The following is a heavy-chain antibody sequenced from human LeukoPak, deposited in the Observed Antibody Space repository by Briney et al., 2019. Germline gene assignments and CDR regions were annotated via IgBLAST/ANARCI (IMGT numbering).Heavy chain of an antibody. J-gene: IGHJ4*02. Sequence: GGSLRLSCVGSGFTFRSHAMSWVRQAPEKGLEFVSGIYENGGTTYYADSVKGRFSISRDNSENTLYLQMNSLRAEDTAIYYCARSLPYGTTWYGRSDFWGQGTLVTVSS. CDR2: IYENGGTT. CDR3: ARSLPYGTTWYGRSDF. D-gene: IGHD6-13*01. V-gene: IGHV3-23*01. CDR1: GFTFRSHA.